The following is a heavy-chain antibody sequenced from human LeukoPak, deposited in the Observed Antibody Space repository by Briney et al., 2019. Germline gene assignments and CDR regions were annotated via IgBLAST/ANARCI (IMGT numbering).Heavy chain of an antibody. Sequence: ASVKVSCKVSGYTLTELSMHWVRQAPGRGLEWMGGFDPEDGETIYAQKFQGRVTMTEDTSTDTAYMELSSLRSEDTAVCYCATLESSGSYGSGSDYWGQGTLVTVSS. CDR3: ATLESSGSYGSGSDY. V-gene: IGHV1-24*01. CDR1: GYTLTELS. J-gene: IGHJ4*02. D-gene: IGHD3-10*01. CDR2: FDPEDGET.